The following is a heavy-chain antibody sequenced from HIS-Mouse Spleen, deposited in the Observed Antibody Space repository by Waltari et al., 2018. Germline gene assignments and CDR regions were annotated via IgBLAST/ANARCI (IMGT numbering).Heavy chain of an antibody. CDR1: GFSLNTSGMC. CDR2: IDWDDDK. J-gene: IGHJ4*02. CDR3: ARIAEGYSSGWYAFDY. Sequence: QVTLRESGPALVKPTQTLTLTCTFSGFSLNTSGMCVSWIRQPPGKALEWLARIDWDDDKYYSTSLKTRLTISKDTSKNQVVLTMTNMDPVDTATYYCARIAEGYSSGWYAFDYWGQGTLVTVSS. D-gene: IGHD6-19*01. V-gene: IGHV2-70*15.